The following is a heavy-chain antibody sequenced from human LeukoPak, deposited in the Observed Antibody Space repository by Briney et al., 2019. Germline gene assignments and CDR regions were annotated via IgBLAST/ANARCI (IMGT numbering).Heavy chain of an antibody. D-gene: IGHD3-22*01. CDR2: INAGNGNT. CDR3: ARSSGDLYYYYYAMDV. V-gene: IGHV1-3*01. J-gene: IGHJ6*02. CDR1: GYTFTTYA. Sequence: ASVKVSCKASGYTFTTYAIHWVRQAPGQRLEWMGWINAGNGNTKYSQKFQGRVTITRDTSTSTAYMELSSLRSEDTSVYYCARSSGDLYYYYYAMDVWGQGTTVTVSS.